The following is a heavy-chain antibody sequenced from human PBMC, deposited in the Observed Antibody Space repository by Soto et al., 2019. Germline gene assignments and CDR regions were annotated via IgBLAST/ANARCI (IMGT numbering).Heavy chain of an antibody. CDR3: GGEVGVGELLPYYYYYGMDV. Sequence: QVQLVQSGAEVKKPGASVKVSCKASGYTFTSYGISWVRQAPGQGLEWMGWISAYNGNTNYAQKPQGRVTMTPSTSTSTAYRELRSLRSDDTAVYYCGGEVGVGELLPYYYYYGMDVWGQGTTVTVSS. D-gene: IGHD1-26*01. CDR1: GYTFTSYG. CDR2: ISAYNGNT. V-gene: IGHV1-18*04. J-gene: IGHJ6*02.